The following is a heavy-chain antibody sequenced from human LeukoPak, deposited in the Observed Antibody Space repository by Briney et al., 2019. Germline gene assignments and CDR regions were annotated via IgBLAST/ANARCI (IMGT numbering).Heavy chain of an antibody. D-gene: IGHD4-23*01. Sequence: GGSLRLSCAASGFSFSNFGMHWVRQAPGKGLEWVAVISYDGSNKYFADSVKGRFTISRDNSTNTLYLQMNSLRAEDTAVYYCARDYGGNALDYWGQGTLVTVSS. CDR2: ISYDGSNK. J-gene: IGHJ4*02. CDR3: ARDYGGNALDY. V-gene: IGHV3-30*03. CDR1: GFSFSNFG.